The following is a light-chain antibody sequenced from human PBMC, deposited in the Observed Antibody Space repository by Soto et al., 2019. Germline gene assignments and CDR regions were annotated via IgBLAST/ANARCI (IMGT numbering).Light chain of an antibody. CDR2: GAS. V-gene: IGKV1-27*01. Sequence: EIQMTQSPSSLSASVGDRVTITCRASQGISHYLAWYQQKPGKPPTLLIHGASTLQSGVPSRFSGSGSGTDFTLTISSLQPEDVGIYYCQRYNSAPRTFGQGTKVDIK. J-gene: IGKJ1*01. CDR1: QGISHY. CDR3: QRYNSAPRT.